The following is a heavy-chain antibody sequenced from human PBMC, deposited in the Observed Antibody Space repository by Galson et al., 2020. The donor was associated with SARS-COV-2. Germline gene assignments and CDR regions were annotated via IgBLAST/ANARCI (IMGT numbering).Heavy chain of an antibody. V-gene: IGHV3-11*03. J-gene: IGHJ4*02. CDR1: GLIFSDYY. Sequence: GGSLRLSCTASGLIFSDYYMTWIRQAPGKGLEWISYISPSSDYTNYADSVRGRFTISRDNTKTALCLHMDSLRAEDTAVYYCAGSHKNFWYNFDNWGQGALVTVSS. CDR2: ISPSSDYT. D-gene: IGHD6-13*01. CDR3: AGSHKNFWYNFDN.